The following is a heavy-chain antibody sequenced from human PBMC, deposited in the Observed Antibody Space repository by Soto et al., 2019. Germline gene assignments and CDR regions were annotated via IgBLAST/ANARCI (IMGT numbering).Heavy chain of an antibody. D-gene: IGHD6-19*01. CDR2: VSGSGGST. CDR1: GFTFSSYA. Sequence: GGSLRLSCAASGFTFSSYAMNWVRQAPGKGLEWVSAVSGSGGSTYYADSVKGRFTISRDNSKNTLYLQMNSLRAEDTAVYYCAKDQFNSAWTKLGWFDPWGQGTLVTVSS. V-gene: IGHV3-23*01. CDR3: AKDQFNSAWTKLGWFDP. J-gene: IGHJ5*02.